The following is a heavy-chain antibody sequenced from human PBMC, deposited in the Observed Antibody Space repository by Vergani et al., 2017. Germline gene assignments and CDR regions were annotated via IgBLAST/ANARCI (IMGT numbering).Heavy chain of an antibody. CDR3: ARDELGYGDYWFDP. D-gene: IGHD4-17*01. CDR1: GGSISSGSYY. Sequence: QLQLQESGPGLVKPSQTLSLTCTVSGGSISSGSYYWSWIRQPAGKGLEWIGRIYTSGSTNYNPSLKSRVTISVDTSKNQFSLKLSSVTAADTAVYYCARDELGYGDYWFDPWGQGTLVTVSS. CDR2: IYTSGST. V-gene: IGHV4-61*02. J-gene: IGHJ5*02.